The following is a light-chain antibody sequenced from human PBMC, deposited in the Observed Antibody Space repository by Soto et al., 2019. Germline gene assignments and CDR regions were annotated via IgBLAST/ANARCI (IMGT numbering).Light chain of an antibody. J-gene: IGLJ1*01. CDR3: SSYTSSSFYV. Sequence: QSALTQPASVSGSPGQSITISCTGTSSDVGGYKYVSWYQQHPDKAPKLIIFEVSNRPSGVSNRFSGSKSGNTASLTISGLQAEDEADYYCSSYTSSSFYVFGTGTKVTVL. CDR2: EVS. V-gene: IGLV2-14*01. CDR1: SSDVGGYKY.